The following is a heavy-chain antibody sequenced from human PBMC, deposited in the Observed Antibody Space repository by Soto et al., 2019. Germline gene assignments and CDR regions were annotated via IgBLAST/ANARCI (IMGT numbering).Heavy chain of an antibody. CDR3: ASVGQMGIAVAGTSPYNWFDP. J-gene: IGHJ5*02. D-gene: IGHD6-19*01. CDR1: GYTFTSYG. CDR2: ISAYNGNT. Sequence: QVQLVQSGAEVKKPGASVKVSCKASGYTFTSYGISWVRQAPGQGLEWMGWISAYNGNTNYAQKFQGRVTITADESTSTAYRELSSLRSEDTAVYYCASVGQMGIAVAGTSPYNWFDPCGQGTLVTVAS. V-gene: IGHV1-18*01.